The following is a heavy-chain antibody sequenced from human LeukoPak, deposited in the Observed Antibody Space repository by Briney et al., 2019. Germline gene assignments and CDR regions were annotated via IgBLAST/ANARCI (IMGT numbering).Heavy chain of an antibody. V-gene: IGHV3-7*03. Sequence: GGSLRLSCAASGFTFSDAWMSWVRQAPGKGLEWVANIKQDGSEKYYVDSAKGRFTISRDNAKNSLYLQMNSLRAEDTALYHCARGGWEPRDGYYMDVWGKGTTVTVSS. CDR3: ARGGWEPRDGYYMDV. CDR1: GFTFSDAW. J-gene: IGHJ6*03. D-gene: IGHD1-26*01. CDR2: IKQDGSEK.